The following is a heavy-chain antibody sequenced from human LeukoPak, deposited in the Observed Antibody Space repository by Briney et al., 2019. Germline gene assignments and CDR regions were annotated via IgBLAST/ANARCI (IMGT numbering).Heavy chain of an antibody. J-gene: IGHJ4*02. CDR3: ARDPYDFWSGYPNYYFDY. V-gene: IGHV3-30-3*01. Sequence: GGSLRLSCAAPGFTFSSYAMHWVRQAPGKGLEWVALISYDGSNEFYADSVKGRFTISRDNSKNTLYLQMNSLRVEDTAVYYCARDPYDFWSGYPNYYFDYWGQGTLVTVSS. CDR1: GFTFSSYA. CDR2: ISYDGSNE. D-gene: IGHD3-3*01.